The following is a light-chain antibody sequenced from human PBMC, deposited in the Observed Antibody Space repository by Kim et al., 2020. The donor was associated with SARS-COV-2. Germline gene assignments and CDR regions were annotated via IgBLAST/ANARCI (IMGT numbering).Light chain of an antibody. V-gene: IGLV1-51*01. Sequence: NATVSCSGRSSNIVNNDFVWYQHLPGAAPRLLSYAGYKRPSGMPGRFSGSESGTSGTLSITGLQTGDEADYYCGSWDYRLSAWVFGGGTKLTVL. J-gene: IGLJ3*02. CDR1: SSNIVNND. CDR2: AGY. CDR3: GSWDYRLSAWV.